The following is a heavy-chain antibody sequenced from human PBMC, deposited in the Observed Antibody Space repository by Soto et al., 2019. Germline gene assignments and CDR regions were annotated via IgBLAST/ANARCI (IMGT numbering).Heavy chain of an antibody. Sequence: ASVKVSCKVSGYTLTELSVHWVRQAPGKGLEWMGGFDPEDGETIYAQKFQGRVTMTEDTSTDTAYMELSSLRSEDTAVYYCATVSYDSSGYYGGYFDYWGQGTLVTVSS. D-gene: IGHD3-22*01. V-gene: IGHV1-24*01. CDR2: FDPEDGET. J-gene: IGHJ4*02. CDR1: GYTLTELS. CDR3: ATVSYDSSGYYGGYFDY.